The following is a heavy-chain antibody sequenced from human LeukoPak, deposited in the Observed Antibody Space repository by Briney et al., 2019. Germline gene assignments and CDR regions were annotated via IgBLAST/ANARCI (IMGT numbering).Heavy chain of an antibody. CDR1: GFTFSSYA. CDR3: AKDRDVLLVVTAFDY. D-gene: IGHD2-21*02. CDR2: ISGSGGST. Sequence: GGSLRLSCAASGFTFSSYAMSWVRQAPGKGLEWVSAISGSGGSTYYADSVKGRFTISRDNSKNTLYLQVNSLRAEDTAVYYCAKDRDVLLVVTAFDYWGQGTLVTVSS. V-gene: IGHV3-23*01. J-gene: IGHJ4*02.